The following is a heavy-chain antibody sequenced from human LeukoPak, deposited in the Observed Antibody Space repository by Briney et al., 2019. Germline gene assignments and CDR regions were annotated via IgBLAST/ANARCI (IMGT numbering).Heavy chain of an antibody. Sequence: SETLSLTCTVSGGSVSSSSYYWVWIRQPPGKGLEGIGSFSSSGSTYYNASLKSRVTISVDSYRRKVSLELSSVTAADTAMYYCARELIAAPVLGAFDVWGQGAMVTVSS. D-gene: IGHD6-6*01. CDR1: GGSVSSSSYY. CDR2: FSSSGST. V-gene: IGHV4-39*07. CDR3: ARELIAAPVLGAFDV. J-gene: IGHJ3*01.